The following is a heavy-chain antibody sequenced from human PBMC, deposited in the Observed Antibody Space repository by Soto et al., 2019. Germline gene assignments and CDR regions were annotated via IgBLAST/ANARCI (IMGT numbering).Heavy chain of an antibody. D-gene: IGHD3-10*01. J-gene: IGHJ5*02. V-gene: IGHV1-69*01. CDR3: ARALPYYYRSGIYPFDP. CDR2: IIPIFGTA. Sequence: QVQLVQSGAEVKKPGSSVKVSCKASGGTFSSYAISWVRQAPGQELEWMGGIIPIFGTANYAQKFQGRVTITADESTSTAYMELSSLRSEDTAVYYCARALPYYYRSGIYPFDPWGQGTLVTVSS. CDR1: GGTFSSYA.